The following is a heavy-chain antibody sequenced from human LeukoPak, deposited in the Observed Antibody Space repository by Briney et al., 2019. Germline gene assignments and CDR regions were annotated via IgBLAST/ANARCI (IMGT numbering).Heavy chain of an antibody. J-gene: IGHJ6*03. D-gene: IGHD3-3*01. V-gene: IGHV3-23*01. Sequence: GGSLRPSCAASGFTLSSYAMSWVRQAPGKGLEWVSAISGSGGSTYYADSVKGRFTISRDNSKNTLYLQMNSLRAEDTAVYYCAKQITIFGVVGYMDVWGKGTTVTVSS. CDR3: AKQITIFGVVGYMDV. CDR1: GFTLSSYA. CDR2: ISGSGGST.